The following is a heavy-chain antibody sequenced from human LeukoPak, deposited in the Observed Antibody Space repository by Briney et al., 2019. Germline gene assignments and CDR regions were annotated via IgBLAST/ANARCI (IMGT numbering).Heavy chain of an antibody. CDR2: IIPILGTA. D-gene: IGHD3-10*01. V-gene: IGHV1-69*05. Sequence: SVKVSCKASGGTFSSYAISWVRQAPGQGLEWMGGIIPILGTANYAQKFQGRVTITTDESTSTAYMELSSLRSEDTAVYYCARIITMVRGVIITGAWFDPWGQGTLVTVSS. CDR3: ARIITMVRGVIITGAWFDP. CDR1: GGTFSSYA. J-gene: IGHJ5*02.